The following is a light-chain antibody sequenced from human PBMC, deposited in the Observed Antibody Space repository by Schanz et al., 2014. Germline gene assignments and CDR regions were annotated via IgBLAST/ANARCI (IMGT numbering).Light chain of an antibody. J-gene: IGKJ2*01. CDR1: QSVLFSASNRDH. CDR2: WAS. V-gene: IGKV4-1*01. Sequence: DIVMTQSPDSLAVSLGERATINCKSSQSVLFSASNRDHLSWYQQKPGQPPKLLIYWASTRESGVPDRFSGSESGTDFTLTISSLKAEDVAVYYCQQYYGSPYTFGQGTKVEIK. CDR3: QQYYGSPYT.